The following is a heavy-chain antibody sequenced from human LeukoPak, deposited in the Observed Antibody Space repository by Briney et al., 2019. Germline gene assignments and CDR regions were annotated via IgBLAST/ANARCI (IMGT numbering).Heavy chain of an antibody. J-gene: IGHJ6*03. CDR1: GFTFSSYS. D-gene: IGHD6-25*01. V-gene: IGHV3-21*01. Sequence: GGSLRLSCAASGFTFSSYSMNWVRQAPGKGLEWVSSISSSSSYIYYADSVKGRFTISRDNAKNSLYLQMNSLRAEDTAVYYCARVSYSSEGHYMDVWGKGTTVTISS. CDR2: ISSSSSYI. CDR3: ARVSYSSEGHYMDV.